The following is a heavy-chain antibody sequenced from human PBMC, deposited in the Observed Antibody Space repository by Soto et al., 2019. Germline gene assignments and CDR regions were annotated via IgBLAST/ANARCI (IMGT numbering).Heavy chain of an antibody. Sequence: ASVKVSCKASGYTFTAYGIHWVRLAPGQRLEWMGWINTGNGHTKYSQKFQGRVTITRDTSARTAYMELNSLRSEDTAVYYCASRGYDFWSGLDPWGQGTLVTVSS. CDR2: INTGNGHT. CDR1: GYTFTAYG. J-gene: IGHJ5*02. CDR3: ASRGYDFWSGLDP. V-gene: IGHV1-3*04. D-gene: IGHD3-3*01.